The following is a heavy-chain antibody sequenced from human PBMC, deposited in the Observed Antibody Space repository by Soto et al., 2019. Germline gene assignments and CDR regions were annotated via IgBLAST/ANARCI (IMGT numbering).Heavy chain of an antibody. CDR2: MNPNSGNT. CDR3: ARTPPRTEGLDY. CDR1: GYTFTSYD. V-gene: IGHV1-8*01. D-gene: IGHD1-1*01. Sequence: ASVKVSCKASGYTFTSYDINWVRQATGQGLEWMGWMNPNSGNTGYAQKFQGRVTMTRNTSISTAYMELSSLRSEDTAVYYCARTPPRTEGLDYWGQGTLVTVSS. J-gene: IGHJ4*02.